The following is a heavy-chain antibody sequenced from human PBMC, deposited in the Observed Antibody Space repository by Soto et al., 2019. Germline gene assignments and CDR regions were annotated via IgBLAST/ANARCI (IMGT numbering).Heavy chain of an antibody. CDR2: IVVGSGNT. V-gene: IGHV1-58*01. CDR3: ARDHIYAFDN. Sequence: GASVKVSCKASGFTFRSTAVQWVRQARGQRLEWIGWIVVGSGNTNYAQKFQERVTITRDMSTSTAYMELSSLTSEDTAVYYCARDHIYAFDNWGQGTPVTVSS. CDR1: GFTFRSTA. J-gene: IGHJ4*02. D-gene: IGHD5-18*01.